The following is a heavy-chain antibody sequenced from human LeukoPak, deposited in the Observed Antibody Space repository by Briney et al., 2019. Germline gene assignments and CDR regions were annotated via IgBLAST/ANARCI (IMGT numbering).Heavy chain of an antibody. CDR1: GFTFSSYA. J-gene: IGHJ6*01. CDR2: ISYHGTNK. Sequence: GRSLRLSCAASGFTFSSYALHWVRQSPGKGLEWVAGISYHGTNKYYADSVRGRFTISRDNSGNTLFLQMNSLRPEDSALYYCARNMQFVQSSGGLDVWGQGTTVTVSS. D-gene: IGHD2-8*01. CDR3: ARNMQFVQSSGGLDV. V-gene: IGHV3-30-3*01.